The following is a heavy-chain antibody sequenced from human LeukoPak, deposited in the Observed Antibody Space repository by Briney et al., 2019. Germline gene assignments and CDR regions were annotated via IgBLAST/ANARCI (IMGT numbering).Heavy chain of an antibody. D-gene: IGHD2-21*02. J-gene: IGHJ6*03. CDR3: ARAIAYCGGDCYSRRDYYYYYMDV. CDR1: GGTFSSYA. CDR2: IIPIFGTA. Sequence: ASVKVSCKASGGTFSSYAISWVRQAPGQGLEWMGRIIPIFGTANYAQKLQGRVTITTDESTSTAYMELSSLRSEDTAVYYCARAIAYCGGDCYSRRDYYYYYMDVWGKGTTVTVSS. V-gene: IGHV1-69*05.